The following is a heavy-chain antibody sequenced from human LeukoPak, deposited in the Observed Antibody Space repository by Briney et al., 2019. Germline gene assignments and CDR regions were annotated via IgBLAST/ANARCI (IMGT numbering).Heavy chain of an antibody. CDR2: IDYSGST. J-gene: IGHJ3*02. V-gene: IGHV4-59*01. D-gene: IGHD3-22*01. CDR1: GGSISSYF. CDR3: TRHRKYDTDAFDI. Sequence: PSETLSLTCTVSGGSISSYFWTWIRQPPGKGLEWIGNIDYSGSTNYNPPLKSRVTMSVDTSKNQFSLKLTSVTAADTALYYCTRHRKYDTDAFDIWGQGTMVTVSS.